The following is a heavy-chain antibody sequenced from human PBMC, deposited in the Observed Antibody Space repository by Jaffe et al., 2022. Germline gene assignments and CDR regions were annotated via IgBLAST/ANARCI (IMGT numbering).Heavy chain of an antibody. CDR2: IYWNDDK. CDR3: AHIRTLGHFYDFWSGYHAHFDY. CDR1: GFSLSTSGVG. V-gene: IGHV2-5*01. D-gene: IGHD3-3*01. Sequence: QITLKESGPTLVKPTQTLTLTCTFSGFSLSTSGVGVGWIRQPPGKALEWLALIYWNDDKRYSPSLKSRLTITKDTSKNQVVLTMTNMDPVDTATYYCAHIRTLGHFYDFWSGYHAHFDYWGQGTLVTVSS. J-gene: IGHJ4*02.